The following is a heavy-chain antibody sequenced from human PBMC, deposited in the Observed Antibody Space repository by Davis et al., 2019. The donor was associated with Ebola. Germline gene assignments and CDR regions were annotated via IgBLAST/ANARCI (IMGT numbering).Heavy chain of an antibody. CDR3: VKDGSSSFRDFDF. D-gene: IGHD6-6*01. Sequence: PGGSLRPSCAASGFTFDDCAMHWVRQAPGKGLEWVSGISWNSATIGYADSVKGRFTISRDNAKNSLFLQMNSLRAEDMALYYCVKDGSSSFRDFDFWGQGTLVTVSS. CDR1: GFTFDDCA. J-gene: IGHJ4*02. CDR2: ISWNSATI. V-gene: IGHV3-9*03.